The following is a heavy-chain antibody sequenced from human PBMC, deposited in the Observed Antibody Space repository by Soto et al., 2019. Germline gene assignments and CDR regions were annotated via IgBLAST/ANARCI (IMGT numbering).Heavy chain of an antibody. CDR3: ATMGTPATGLYYFDY. Sequence: QVQLQESGPGLVKPSQTLSLTCTVSGGSISSGNYYWSWIRQPPGKGLEWIGFISYSGSTSYNLSLKRRVTIAVDTSKNQFALNLSFVTAADTAVYYCATMGTPATGLYYFDYWGQGTLVTVSS. J-gene: IGHJ4*02. D-gene: IGHD2-15*01. CDR2: ISYSGST. CDR1: GGSISSGNYY. V-gene: IGHV4-30-4*01.